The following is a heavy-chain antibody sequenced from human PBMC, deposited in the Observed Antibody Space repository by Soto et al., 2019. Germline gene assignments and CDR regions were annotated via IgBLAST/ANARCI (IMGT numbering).Heavy chain of an antibody. J-gene: IGHJ4*02. CDR2: MHHGGTA. V-gene: IGHV4-38-2*01. CDR3: ARGSGGYPFDY. Sequence: SETLSLTCAVSGYSITTFHYWAWIRQPPGKGLEWIGSMHHGGTAYFNPSLGDRVTLLPDTSKNQLSLKVTSVTAADTAVYFCARGSGGYPFDYWGQGTLVTVSS. CDR1: GYSITTFHY. D-gene: IGHD1-26*01.